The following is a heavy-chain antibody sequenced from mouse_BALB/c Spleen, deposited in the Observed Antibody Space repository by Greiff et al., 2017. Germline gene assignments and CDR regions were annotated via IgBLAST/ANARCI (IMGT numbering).Heavy chain of an antibody. J-gene: IGHJ2*01. Sequence: VQLQQSGAELARPGASVKLSCKASGYTFTSYWMQWVKQRPGQGLEWIGAIYPGDGDTRSTQKFKGKATLTADKSSSTAYMQLSSLASEDSAVYYCARTYYYGSSFFDYWGQGTTLTVSS. CDR2: IYPGDGDT. D-gene: IGHD1-1*01. CDR1: GYTFTSYW. CDR3: ARTYYYGSSFFDY. V-gene: IGHV1-87*01.